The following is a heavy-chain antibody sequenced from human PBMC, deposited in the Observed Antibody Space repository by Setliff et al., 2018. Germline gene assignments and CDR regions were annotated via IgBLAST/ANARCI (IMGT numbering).Heavy chain of an antibody. J-gene: IGHJ4*01. CDR2: ISYSGTP. CDR3: VRPGGTTVVARHFDY. D-gene: IGHD2-15*01. V-gene: IGHV4-39*01. CDR1: DDFFTSSRYY. Sequence: SETLSLTCTVSDDFFTSSRYYWGWIRQAPGSGLEWIGSISYSGTPYYNASVESRVSISIDTSRNQFSLELRSVTVADTATYYCVRPGGTTVVARHFDYWGSGILVTVSS.